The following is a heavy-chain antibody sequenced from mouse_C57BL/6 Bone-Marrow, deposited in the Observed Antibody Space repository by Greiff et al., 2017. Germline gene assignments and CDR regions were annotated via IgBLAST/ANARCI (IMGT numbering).Heavy chain of an antibody. CDR1: GFTFSSYA. CDR3: TRIAGYSNYVFGYAMDY. CDR2: ISSGGDYI. V-gene: IGHV5-9-1*02. D-gene: IGHD2-5*01. Sequence: DVHLVESGEGLVKPGGSLKLSCAASGFTFSSYAMSWVRQTPEKRLEWVAYISSGGDYIYYADTVKGRFTISRDNARNTLYLQMSSLKSEDTAMYYCTRIAGYSNYVFGYAMDYWGQGTSVTVSS. J-gene: IGHJ4*01.